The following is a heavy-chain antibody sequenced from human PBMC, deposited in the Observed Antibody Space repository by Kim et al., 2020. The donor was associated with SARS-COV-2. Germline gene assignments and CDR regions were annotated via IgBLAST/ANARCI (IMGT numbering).Heavy chain of an antibody. D-gene: IGHD3-10*01. J-gene: IGHJ5*02. V-gene: IGHV4-34*01. CDR3: ASGGSGSYRTP. CDR2: INHSGST. Sequence: SETLSLTCAVYGGSFSGYYWSWIRQPPGKGLEWIGEINHSGSTNYNPSLKSRVTISVDTSKNQFSLKLSSVTAADTAVYYCASGGSGSYRTPWGQGTLVTVSS. CDR1: GGSFSGYY.